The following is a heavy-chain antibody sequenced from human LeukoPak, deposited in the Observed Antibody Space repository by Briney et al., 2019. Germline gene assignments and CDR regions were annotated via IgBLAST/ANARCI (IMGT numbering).Heavy chain of an antibody. D-gene: IGHD2-15*01. CDR2: INHSGST. Sequence: SETLSLTCAVYGGSYSGYYWSWIRQPPGKGLEWIGEINHSGSTNYNPSLKSRVTISVDTSKNQFSLKLSSVTAADTAVYYCARSWVVPDAFDIWGQGTMVTVSS. CDR1: GGSYSGYY. J-gene: IGHJ3*02. V-gene: IGHV4-34*01. CDR3: ARSWVVPDAFDI.